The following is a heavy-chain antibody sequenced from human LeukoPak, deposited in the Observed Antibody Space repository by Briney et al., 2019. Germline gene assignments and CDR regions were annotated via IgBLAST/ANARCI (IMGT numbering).Heavy chain of an antibody. J-gene: IGHJ4*02. CDR2: IYYSGST. CDR3: ARRTILTGSDY. V-gene: IGHV4-39*01. CDR1: GGSISSSSYY. Sequence: KSSETLSLTCTVSGGSISSSSYYWGWIRQPPGKGLEWIGSIYYSGSTYYNPSLKSRVTISVDTSKNQFSLKLSSVTAADTAVYYCARRTILTGSDYWGQGTLVTVSS. D-gene: IGHD3-9*01.